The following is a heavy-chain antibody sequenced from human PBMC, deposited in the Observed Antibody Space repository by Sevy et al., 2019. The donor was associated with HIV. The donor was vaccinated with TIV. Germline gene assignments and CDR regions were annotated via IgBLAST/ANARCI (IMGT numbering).Heavy chain of an antibody. D-gene: IGHD2-2*01. CDR2: ISYDGSNK. V-gene: IGHV3-30*18. Sequence: GGSLRLSCAASGFTFSSYDMHWVRQAPGKGLEWVAVISYDGSNKYYADSVKGRFTISRDNSKNTLYLQMNSLRAEDTAVYYCAKVLRRYCSSTSCYFDYWGQGTLVTVSS. CDR3: AKVLRRYCSSTSCYFDY. CDR1: GFTFSSYD. J-gene: IGHJ4*02.